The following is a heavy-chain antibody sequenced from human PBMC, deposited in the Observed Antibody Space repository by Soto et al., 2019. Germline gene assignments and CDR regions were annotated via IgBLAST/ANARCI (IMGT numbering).Heavy chain of an antibody. J-gene: IGHJ4*02. CDR1: GGSFSGYY. CDR3: ARGRGLLWFRELRGRDY. Sequence: QVQLQQWGAGLLKPSETLSLTCAVYGGSFSGYYWSWIRQPPGKGLEWIGEINHSGSTNYNPSLKRRVTLAVNTSKNQFSLKLSSVAAADTAVYYWARGRGLLWFRELRGRDYWGQGTLVTVSS. D-gene: IGHD3-10*01. CDR2: INHSGST. V-gene: IGHV4-34*01.